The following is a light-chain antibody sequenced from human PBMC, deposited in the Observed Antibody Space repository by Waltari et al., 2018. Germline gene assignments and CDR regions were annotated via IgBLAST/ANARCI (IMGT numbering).Light chain of an antibody. J-gene: IGKJ4*01. CDR2: SAS. V-gene: IGKV1-27*01. Sequence: DIQMTQSPSSLAASVGDRVTITCRASQGINDYLAWYQQKPGRVPKLLIYSASTLQSGVPSRFSGSGSGTDVTFTIRGLQPEDVATYYCQKYNSAPVGFGGGTKVEI. CDR1: QGINDY. CDR3: QKYNSAPVG.